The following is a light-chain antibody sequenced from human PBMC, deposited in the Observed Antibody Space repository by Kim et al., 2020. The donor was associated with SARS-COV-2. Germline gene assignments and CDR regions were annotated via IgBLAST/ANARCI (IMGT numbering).Light chain of an antibody. CDR3: GTWDSSLSAGV. CDR1: SSKIGNNY. Sequence: GQKVTTSCSGSSSKIGNNYVSWYQQLPGTAPKLLIYDNNKRPSGIPDRFSGSKSGTSATLGITGLQTGDEADYYCGTWDSSLSAGVFGGGTQLTVL. V-gene: IGLV1-51*01. CDR2: DNN. J-gene: IGLJ2*01.